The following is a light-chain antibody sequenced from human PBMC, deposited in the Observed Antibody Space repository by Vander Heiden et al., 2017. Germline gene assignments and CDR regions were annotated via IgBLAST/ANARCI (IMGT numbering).Light chain of an antibody. V-gene: IGKV3-20*01. J-gene: IGKJ5*01. CDR1: QSLSSSY. CDR2: GTS. CDR3: QQYGSSPIT. Sequence: ELVLTPSPGPLSLSPGERATLSCRASQSLSSSYLAWYQQKPRQAPRLLIYGTSSSATGIPDRFSGSGSGTDFTLTTSRLEAEDFAVYYCQQYGSSPITFGQGTRLEIK.